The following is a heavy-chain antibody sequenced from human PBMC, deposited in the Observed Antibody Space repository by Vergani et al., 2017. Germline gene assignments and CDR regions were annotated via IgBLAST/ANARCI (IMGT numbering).Heavy chain of an antibody. V-gene: IGHV4-31*03. CDR3: AREVVPAASFDY. CDR2: IYYSGRT. D-gene: IGHD2-2*01. CDR1: GGSISSGGYY. Sequence: QVQLQESGPGLVKPSQTLSLTCTVSGGSISSGGYYWSWIRQHPGKGLEWIGYIYYSGRTYYNPSLKSRVTILVDTSKNQFSLKLSSVTAADTAVYYCAREVVPAASFDYWGQGTLVTVSS. J-gene: IGHJ4*02.